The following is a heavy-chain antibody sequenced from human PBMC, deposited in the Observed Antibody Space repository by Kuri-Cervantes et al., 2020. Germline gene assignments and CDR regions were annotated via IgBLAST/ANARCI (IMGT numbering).Heavy chain of an antibody. CDR3: AKDRVAVAGAGIDY. CDR2: ISWDGGST. Sequence: GESLKISCAASGFTVSSNYMSWVRQAPGKGLEWVSLISWDGGSTYYADSVKGRFTISRDNSKNSLYLQMNSLRAEDTALYYCAKDRVAVAGAGIDYWGQGTLVTVSS. CDR1: GFTVSSNY. J-gene: IGHJ4*02. D-gene: IGHD6-19*01. V-gene: IGHV3-43D*03.